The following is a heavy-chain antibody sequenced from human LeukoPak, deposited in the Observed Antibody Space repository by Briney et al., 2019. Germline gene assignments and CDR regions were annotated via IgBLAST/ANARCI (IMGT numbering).Heavy chain of an antibody. J-gene: IGHJ4*02. D-gene: IGHD4-17*01. CDR1: GFTFCSYW. CDR2: IKQDGGGK. V-gene: IGHV3-7*01. Sequence: GGSLRLSCAASGFTFCSYWMSWVRQAPGKGLEWVANIKQDGGGKYYVDSVKGRFTISRDNAKNSLYLQMNSLRAEDTAVHYCARDKASDYGDSIFDSWGQGTLVTVSS. CDR3: ARDKASDYGDSIFDS.